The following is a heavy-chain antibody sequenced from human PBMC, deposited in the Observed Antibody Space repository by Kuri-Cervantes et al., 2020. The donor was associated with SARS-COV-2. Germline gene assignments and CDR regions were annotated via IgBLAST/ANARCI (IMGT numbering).Heavy chain of an antibody. CDR3: ARHPRLEASRNYYFDY. CDR2: IYYSGST. V-gene: IGHV4-39*07. Sequence: ESLKISCTVSGGSISSSSYYWGWIRQPPGKGLEWIGSIYYSGSTYYNPSLKSRVTISVDTSKNQFSLKLSSVTAADTAVYFCARHPRLEASRNYYFDYWGQGILVTVYS. J-gene: IGHJ4*02. CDR1: GGSISSSSYY.